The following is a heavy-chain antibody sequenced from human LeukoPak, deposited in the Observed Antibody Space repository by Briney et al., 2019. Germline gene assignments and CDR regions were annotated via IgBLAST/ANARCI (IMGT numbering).Heavy chain of an antibody. CDR2: ISGSGGST. J-gene: IGHJ3*02. V-gene: IGHV3-23*01. CDR3: AKNYYGSGSLRRGDAFDI. Sequence: GGSLRLSRAASGFTFSSYAMSWVRQAPGKGLDWVSAISGSGGSTYYADSVEGRFTISRDNSKNTLYLQVNSLRAEDTAVYYCAKNYYGSGSLRRGDAFDIWGQGTMVTVSS. CDR1: GFTFSSYA. D-gene: IGHD3-10*01.